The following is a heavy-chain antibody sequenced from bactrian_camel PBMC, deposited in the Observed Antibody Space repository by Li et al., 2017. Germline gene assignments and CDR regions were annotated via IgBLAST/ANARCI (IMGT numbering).Heavy chain of an antibody. CDR2: IVTSGGVV. D-gene: IGHD3*01. CDR3: AASQGEWVACPQRWWAGRSDAFNP. Sequence: QLVESGGGSVQAGGSLTLSCVASTATINTYYMGWFRQAPGKERERVATIVTSGGVVYYHDSVKGRFTISRDSAKGTIDLQMNSLKVDDTARYFCAASQGEWVACPQRWWAGRSDAFNPWGQGTQVTVS. V-gene: IGHV3S28*01. J-gene: IGHJ6*01. CDR1: TATINTYY.